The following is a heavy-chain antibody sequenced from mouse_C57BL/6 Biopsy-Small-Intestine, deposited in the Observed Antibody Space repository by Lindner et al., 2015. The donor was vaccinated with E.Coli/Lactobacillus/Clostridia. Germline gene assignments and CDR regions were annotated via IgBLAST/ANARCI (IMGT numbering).Heavy chain of an antibody. Sequence: VQLQESGPEVVKPGASVKISCKASGYAFSSSWMNWVKQRPGKGLEWIGRIYPGDGDTNYNGKFKGKATLTADKSSSTAYMQLSSLTSDDSAVYFCARWLLHYYAMDYWGQGTSVTLSS. CDR1: GYAFSSSW. D-gene: IGHD2-3*01. CDR3: ARWLLHYYAMDY. CDR2: IYPGDGDT. J-gene: IGHJ4*01. V-gene: IGHV1-82*01.